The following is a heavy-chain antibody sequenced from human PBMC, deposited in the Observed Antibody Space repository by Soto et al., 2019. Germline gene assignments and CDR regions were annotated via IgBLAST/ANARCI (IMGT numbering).Heavy chain of an antibody. CDR1: GFTFSDCS. J-gene: IGHJ6*03. CDR2: ISSGGLST. V-gene: IGHV3-23*01. CDR3: SKAPGDYYYMDV. Sequence: EVQLLESGGGLVQPGGSLRLSCAASGFTFSDCSMNWVRQAPGRGLEWVSTISSGGLSTYYADSVQGRFTISRDNSNDKVYLQMNNLRAEDTAVYYCSKAPGDYYYMDVWGKGTTVTVSS.